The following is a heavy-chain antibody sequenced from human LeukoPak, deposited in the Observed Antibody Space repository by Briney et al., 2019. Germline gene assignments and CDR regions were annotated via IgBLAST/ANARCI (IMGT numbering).Heavy chain of an antibody. V-gene: IGHV4-4*02. D-gene: IGHD4-17*01. CDR3: AGHNDYGEPLIGAFDI. CDR2: IYHSGST. CDR1: GGSISSSNW. J-gene: IGHJ3*02. Sequence: SGTLSLTCAVSGGSISSSNWWSWVRQPPGKGLEWIGEIYHSGSTNYNPSLKSRVTISVDKSKNQFSLKLSSVTAADTAVYYCAGHNDYGEPLIGAFDIWGQGTKVTVSS.